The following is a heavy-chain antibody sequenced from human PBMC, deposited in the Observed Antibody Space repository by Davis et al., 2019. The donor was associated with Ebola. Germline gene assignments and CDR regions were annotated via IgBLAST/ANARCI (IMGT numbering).Heavy chain of an antibody. CDR1: GFTFSSYG. Sequence: GGSLKLSCAASGFTFSSYGMHWVRQAPGKGLEWVAVISYDGSNKYYADSVKGRFTISRDNAKNSLYLQMNSLRAEDTAVYYCTSHDYGDYTRDYWGQGTLVTVSS. CDR3: TSHDYGDYTRDY. V-gene: IGHV3-30*03. J-gene: IGHJ4*02. D-gene: IGHD4-17*01. CDR2: ISYDGSNK.